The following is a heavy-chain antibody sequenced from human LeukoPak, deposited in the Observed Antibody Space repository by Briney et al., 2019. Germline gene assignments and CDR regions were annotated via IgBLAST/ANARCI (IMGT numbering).Heavy chain of an antibody. Sequence: ASVKVSCKASGYTFTGYYMHWVRQAPGQGLEWMGWINPNSGGTNYAQKFQGRVTMTRDTSISTAYMELSRLRSDDTAVYYCARDLGGCSGGSCYENWVDPWGQGTLVTVSS. J-gene: IGHJ5*02. V-gene: IGHV1-2*02. D-gene: IGHD2-15*01. CDR3: ARDLGGCSGGSCYENWVDP. CDR2: INPNSGGT. CDR1: GYTFTGYY.